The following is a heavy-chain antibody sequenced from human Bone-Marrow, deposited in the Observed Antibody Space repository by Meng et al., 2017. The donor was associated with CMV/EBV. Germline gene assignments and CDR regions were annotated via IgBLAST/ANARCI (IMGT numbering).Heavy chain of an antibody. D-gene: IGHD2-15*01. V-gene: IGHV3-30*03. Sequence: GGSLRLSCAASGFTFSSYVMHWVRQAPGKGLEWVAVISYDGSNKYYADSVKGRFTISRDNSENTVYLQMNSLRPEDTALYHCARDDCIGDICYSHWGQGTLVTVSS. J-gene: IGHJ4*02. CDR3: ARDDCIGDICYSH. CDR2: ISYDGSNK. CDR1: GFTFSSYV.